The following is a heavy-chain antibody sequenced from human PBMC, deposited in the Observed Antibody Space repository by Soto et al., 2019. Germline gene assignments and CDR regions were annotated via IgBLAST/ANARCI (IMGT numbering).Heavy chain of an antibody. V-gene: IGHV3-21*01. CDR1: GFAFNNYG. D-gene: IGHD2-2*01. CDR2: ISKSDYT. Sequence: GGSLRLSCTVSGFAFNNYGINWVRQAPGKGLEWVSSISKSDYTYYSDSVKGRFTISRDNAKNSVSLQMNTLRVEDTAVYYCAREDSIIIPAVSDFWGQGTLVTISS. CDR3: AREDSIIIPAVSDF. J-gene: IGHJ4*02.